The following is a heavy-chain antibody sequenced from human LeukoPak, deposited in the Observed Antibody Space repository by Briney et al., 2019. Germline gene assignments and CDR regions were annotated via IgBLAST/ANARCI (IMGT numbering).Heavy chain of an antibody. D-gene: IGHD6-6*01. CDR3: TRDEDFYSSSSDY. CDR2: ISSSSSYI. V-gene: IGHV3-21*01. Sequence: GGSLRLSCAASGFTFSSYSMNWVRQAPGKGLEWVPLISSSSSYIYDADSVKGRFTISRDNAKNSLYLQMNSLRAEDAAVYYCTRDEDFYSSSSDYWGQGTLVTVSS. CDR1: GFTFSSYS. J-gene: IGHJ4*02.